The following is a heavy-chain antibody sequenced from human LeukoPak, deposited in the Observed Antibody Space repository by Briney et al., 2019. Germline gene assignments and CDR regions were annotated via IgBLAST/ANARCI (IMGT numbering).Heavy chain of an antibody. J-gene: IGHJ5*02. Sequence: ASVKVSCKASGYTFNGYAISWVRQAPGQGLEWMGWVSAYNGVTNYAQNFQDRVTMTTDTPTTTAYMELRSLRSDDTAVYYCARRACSSTSCYENWFDPWGQGTLVTVSS. D-gene: IGHD2-2*01. CDR1: GYTFNGYA. CDR3: ARRACSSTSCYENWFDP. V-gene: IGHV1-18*01. CDR2: VSAYNGVT.